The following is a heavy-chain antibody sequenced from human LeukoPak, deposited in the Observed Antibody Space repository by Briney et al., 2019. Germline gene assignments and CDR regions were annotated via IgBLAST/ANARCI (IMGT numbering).Heavy chain of an antibody. CDR1: GFTFSSYW. J-gene: IGHJ5*02. CDR3: ARSYSGYDPNWFDP. Sequence: GGSLRLSCAASGFTFSSYWMSWVRQAPGKGLEWVANIKQDGSEKYYVDSVKGRFTISRDNAKNSLYLQMNSLRAKDTAVYYCARSYSGYDPNWFDPWGQGTLVTVSS. CDR2: IKQDGSEK. V-gene: IGHV3-7*03. D-gene: IGHD5-12*01.